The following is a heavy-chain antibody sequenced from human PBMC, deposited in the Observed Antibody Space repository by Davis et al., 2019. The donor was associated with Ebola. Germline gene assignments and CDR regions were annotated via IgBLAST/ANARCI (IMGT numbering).Heavy chain of an antibody. Sequence: PGGSLRLSCKGSGYSFTSYWIGWVRQMPGKGLEWMGTVYPGDSDTRYSPSFQGHVTISAEKSSNTAYLQWSSLKASDTATYYCAKLGRSSDYYGRHFDWWGQGTRVTVSS. CDR1: GYSFTSYW. J-gene: IGHJ4*02. CDR3: AKLGRSSDYYGRHFDW. CDR2: VYPGDSDT. V-gene: IGHV5-51*01. D-gene: IGHD2-21*02.